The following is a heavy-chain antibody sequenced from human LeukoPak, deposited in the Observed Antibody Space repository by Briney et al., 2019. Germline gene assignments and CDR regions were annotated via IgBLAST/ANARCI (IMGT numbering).Heavy chain of an antibody. Sequence: AAPVKVSCKASGGTFSSYAISWVRQAPGQGLEWMGRIIPIFGTANYAQKFQGRVTITTDESTSTAYMELSSLRSEDTAVYYCARGVVHDFWSGYLPDDAFDIWGQGTMVTVSS. J-gene: IGHJ3*02. D-gene: IGHD3-3*01. CDR3: ARGVVHDFWSGYLPDDAFDI. V-gene: IGHV1-69*05. CDR2: IIPIFGTA. CDR1: GGTFSSYA.